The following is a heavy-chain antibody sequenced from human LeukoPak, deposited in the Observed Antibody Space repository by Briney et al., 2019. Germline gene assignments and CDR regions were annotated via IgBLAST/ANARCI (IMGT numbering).Heavy chain of an antibody. Sequence: PSETLSLTCTVSGGSISSSSYYWGWIRQPPGKGLEWIGSIYYSGSTYYNPSLKSRVTISVDTSKNQFSLKLSSVTAADTAVYYCARAELLWFGGARYNWFDPWGQGTLVTVSS. D-gene: IGHD3-10*01. CDR1: GGSISSSSYY. J-gene: IGHJ5*02. CDR2: IYYSGST. CDR3: ARAELLWFGGARYNWFDP. V-gene: IGHV4-39*01.